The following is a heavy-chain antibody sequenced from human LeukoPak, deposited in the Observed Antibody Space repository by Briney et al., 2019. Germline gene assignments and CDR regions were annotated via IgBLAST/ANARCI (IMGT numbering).Heavy chain of an antibody. V-gene: IGHV1-69*02. CDR1: GDTFDRYT. J-gene: IGHJ4*02. CDR2: IIPILGIA. Sequence: SVKVSCKTFGDTFDRYTISWVRQAAGQGLEWMGRIIPILGIATYARKFQGRFTITADKSTSTAYMELSSLRSEDTAVYYCARAQTEGTYYLWYFDYWGQGTLVTVSS. CDR3: ARAQTEGTYYLWYFDY. D-gene: IGHD1-26*01.